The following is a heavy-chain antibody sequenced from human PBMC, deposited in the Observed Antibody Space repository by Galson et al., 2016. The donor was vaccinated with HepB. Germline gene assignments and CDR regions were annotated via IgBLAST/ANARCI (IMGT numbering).Heavy chain of an antibody. J-gene: IGHJ4*02. CDR1: GDSVSSNSAA. Sequence: CAISGDSVSSNSAAWNWIRQSPSRGLEWLGRTYYRAKWYNDYAGSVKSRITINVDTSKNQFSLQLHSVTPEDTAVYYCAREYSTGYYERFLAKRARRGFDYWGQGTLVTVSS. V-gene: IGHV6-1*01. CDR3: AREYSTGYYERFLAKRARRGFDY. D-gene: IGHD3-9*01. CDR2: TYYRAKWYN.